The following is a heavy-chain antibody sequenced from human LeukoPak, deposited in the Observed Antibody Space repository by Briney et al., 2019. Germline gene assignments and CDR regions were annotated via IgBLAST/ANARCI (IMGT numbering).Heavy chain of an antibody. CDR3: AREYYGSGSYDL. V-gene: IGHV4-38-2*02. D-gene: IGHD3-10*01. Sequence: SETLSLTCTVSGYSISSGYYWGWIRQPPGKGLEWIGSIYHSENTYYNPSLKSRVTISLDTSNNQFSLKLSSVTAADTAVYYCAREYYGSGSYDLWGQGALVTVSS. CDR2: IYHSENT. J-gene: IGHJ5*02. CDR1: GYSISSGYY.